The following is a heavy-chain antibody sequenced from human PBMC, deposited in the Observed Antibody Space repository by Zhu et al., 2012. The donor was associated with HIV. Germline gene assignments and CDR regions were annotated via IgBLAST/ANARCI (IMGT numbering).Heavy chain of an antibody. Sequence: QVQLQESGPGLVKTSETLSLNCAVSGGSISDNNYYWGWIRQPPGKGLEWIGSIHYTGSIYYNPSLKSRVTISVDTSKNHLSLKLRSVTAAGTAVYYCARPRAAAGTRWFDPWGQGILVTVSS. D-gene: IGHD6-13*01. CDR1: GGSISDNNYY. CDR2: IHYTGSI. V-gene: IGHV4-39*02. J-gene: IGHJ5*02. CDR3: ARPRAAAGTRWFDP.